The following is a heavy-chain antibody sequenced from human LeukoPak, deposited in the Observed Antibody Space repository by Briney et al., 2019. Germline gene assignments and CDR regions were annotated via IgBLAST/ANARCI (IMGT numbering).Heavy chain of an antibody. CDR2: INPNSGGT. CDR1: GYTFIDYY. Sequence: GASVKVSCKASGYTFIDYYLHWVRQAPGQGPEWMGWINPNSGGTNYAQKFQGRVTMTRDTSISTAYMELSRLRSDDTAVYYCARATVAGTALFESPDKKFDYWGQGTLVTVSS. V-gene: IGHV1-2*02. CDR3: ARATVAGTALFESPDKKFDY. J-gene: IGHJ4*02. D-gene: IGHD6-19*01.